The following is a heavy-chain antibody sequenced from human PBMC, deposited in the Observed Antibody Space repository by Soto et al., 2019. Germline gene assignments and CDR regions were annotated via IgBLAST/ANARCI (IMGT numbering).Heavy chain of an antibody. CDR2: IIPIFGTA. D-gene: IGHD1-7*01. V-gene: IGHV1-69*13. J-gene: IGHJ4*02. CDR1: GGTFSSYA. Sequence: SVKVSCKASGGTFSSYAISWVRQAPGQGLEWMGGIIPIFGTANYAQKFQGRVTITADESTSTAHMELSSLRSEDTAVYYCASESNWNYPAHLWGQGTLVTVSS. CDR3: ASESNWNYPAHL.